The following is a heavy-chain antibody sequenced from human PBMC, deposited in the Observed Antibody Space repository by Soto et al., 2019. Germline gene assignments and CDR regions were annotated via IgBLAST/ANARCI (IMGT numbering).Heavy chain of an antibody. V-gene: IGHV4-59*08. CDR2: IYYSGST. D-gene: IGHD3-16*01. J-gene: IGHJ4*02. CDR1: GGSISSYY. CDR3: GRQWGEWVHGLPTVLYFDY. Sequence: QVQLQESGPGLLKPSETLALTCNVSGGSISSYYWSWIRQPPGKGLEWMGYIYYSGSTNYNTSLTSRITFSVTTSNNQFSLKLNSVTSADTAVYYYGRQWGEWVHGLPTVLYFDYWRQGTLVTVSS.